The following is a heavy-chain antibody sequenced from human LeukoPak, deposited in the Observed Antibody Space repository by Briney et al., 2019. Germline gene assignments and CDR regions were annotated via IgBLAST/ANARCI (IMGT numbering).Heavy chain of an antibody. V-gene: IGHV3-21*04. CDR2: VSSSSSYI. CDR3: AKTGRYSADYFDY. J-gene: IGHJ4*02. CDR1: GFTFSSYS. Sequence: GGSLRLSCAASGFTFSSYSMNWVRQAPGKGLEWVSSVSSSSSYIYYADSVKGRFTISRDSSKNTLYLQMNSLRAEDTAVYYCAKTGRYSADYFDYWGQGTQVTVSS. D-gene: IGHD5-12*01.